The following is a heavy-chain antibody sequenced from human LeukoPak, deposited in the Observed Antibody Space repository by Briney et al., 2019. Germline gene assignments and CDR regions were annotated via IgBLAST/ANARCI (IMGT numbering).Heavy chain of an antibody. CDR1: GYTFTGYY. CDR3: ARAHASLRITMIVVGEHAFDI. D-gene: IGHD3-22*01. J-gene: IGHJ3*02. CDR2: INPNSGGT. Sequence: ASVKVSCKASGYTFTGYYMHWVRQAPGQGLEWMGWINPNSGGTNYAQKFQGRVTMTRDTSISTACMELSRLRSDDMAVYYCARAHASLRITMIVVGEHAFDIWGQGTMVTVSS. V-gene: IGHV1-2*02.